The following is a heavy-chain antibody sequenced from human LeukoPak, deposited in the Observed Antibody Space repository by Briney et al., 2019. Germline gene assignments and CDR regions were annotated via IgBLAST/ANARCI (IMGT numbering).Heavy chain of an antibody. Sequence: ASVKVSCKASGYTFTGYYMHWVRQAPGKGLEWMGWINPNSGGTNYAQKFQGRVTMTRDTSISTAYMELSRLRSDDTAVYYCARDHYGDYVSRFDPWGQGTLVTVSS. CDR3: ARDHYGDYVSRFDP. J-gene: IGHJ5*02. V-gene: IGHV1-2*02. D-gene: IGHD4-17*01. CDR1: GYTFTGYY. CDR2: INPNSGGT.